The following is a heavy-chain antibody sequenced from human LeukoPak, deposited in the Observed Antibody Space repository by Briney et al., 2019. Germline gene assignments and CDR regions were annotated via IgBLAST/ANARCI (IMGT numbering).Heavy chain of an antibody. J-gene: IGHJ5*02. CDR2: IKQDGSEN. Sequence: GGSLRLSCAASGFTFSTYWMSWVRQAPGKGLEWVANIKQDGSENYYVDSVKGRFTISRDNAKNSLYLQMNSLRAEDTAVYYCAKLPAASRIEFDPWGQGTLVTVSS. CDR1: GFTFSTYW. D-gene: IGHD6-25*01. V-gene: IGHV3-7*01. CDR3: AKLPAASRIEFDP.